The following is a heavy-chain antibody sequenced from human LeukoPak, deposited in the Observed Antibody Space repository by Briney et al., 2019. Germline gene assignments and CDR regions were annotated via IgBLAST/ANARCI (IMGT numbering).Heavy chain of an antibody. Sequence: GGSLRLSCAASGFTFSDYYMSWIRQAPGKGLEWVSYISSSGSTIYYADSVKGRFTISRDNAKNSLYLQMNSLRAEDTAVYYGARALRRWLQPDAFDIWGQGTMVTVSS. V-gene: IGHV3-11*04. J-gene: IGHJ3*02. CDR3: ARALRRWLQPDAFDI. CDR1: GFTFSDYY. CDR2: ISSSGSTI. D-gene: IGHD5-24*01.